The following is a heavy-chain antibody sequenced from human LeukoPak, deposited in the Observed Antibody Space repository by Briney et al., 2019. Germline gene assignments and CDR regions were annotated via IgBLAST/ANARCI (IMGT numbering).Heavy chain of an antibody. D-gene: IGHD2-21*01. Sequence: SETLSLTCTVSGGSISSYYWSWIRQPPGKGLEWIGYIYYSGSTNYNPSLKSRVTISVDTSKNQFSLKLGSVTAADTAVYYCARDSRWGLDYWGQGTLVTVSS. J-gene: IGHJ4*02. CDR3: ARDSRWGLDY. CDR1: GGSISSYY. CDR2: IYYSGST. V-gene: IGHV4-59*01.